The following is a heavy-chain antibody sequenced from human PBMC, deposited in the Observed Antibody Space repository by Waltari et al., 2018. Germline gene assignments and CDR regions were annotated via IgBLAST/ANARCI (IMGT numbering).Heavy chain of an antibody. Sequence: EVQLVETGGGLIQPGGSLRLSCAASGFTVSSNYMSWVRQAPGKGLEWVSVIYSGGSTYYADSVKGRFTISRDNSKNTLYLQMNSLRAEDTAVYYCARVGDFWSGYYNFDYWGQGTLVTVSS. D-gene: IGHD3-3*01. CDR3: ARVGDFWSGYYNFDY. J-gene: IGHJ4*02. V-gene: IGHV3-53*02. CDR1: GFTVSSNY. CDR2: IYSGGST.